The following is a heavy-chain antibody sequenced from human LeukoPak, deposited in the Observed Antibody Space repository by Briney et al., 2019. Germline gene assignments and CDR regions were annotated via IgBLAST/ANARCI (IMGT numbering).Heavy chain of an antibody. V-gene: IGHV3-74*01. CDR3: ARDQAQWELLSPPDY. J-gene: IGHJ4*02. Sequence: GGSLRLSCAASGFTFTSYWMHWVRQAPGKGLVWVSRINIDGTNTRYADSVKGRFTISRDNAKNTLYLQMNSLRAEDTAVYYCARDQAQWELLSPPDYWGPGTPVTVSS. CDR2: INIDGTNT. D-gene: IGHD1-26*01. CDR1: GFTFTSYW.